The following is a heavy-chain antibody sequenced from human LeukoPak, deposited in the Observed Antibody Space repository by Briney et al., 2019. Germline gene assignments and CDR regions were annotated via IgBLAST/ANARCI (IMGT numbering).Heavy chain of an antibody. Sequence: GGSLRLSCAASGFTFSSYSMNWVRQAPGKGLEWVSSISSSSSYIYYADSVKGRLTISRDNAKNSLYLQMNSLRAEDTAVYYCARSRGDPEFDYWGQGTLVTVSS. CDR2: ISSSSSYI. CDR1: GFTFSSYS. D-gene: IGHD2-21*02. V-gene: IGHV3-21*01. J-gene: IGHJ4*02. CDR3: ARSRGDPEFDY.